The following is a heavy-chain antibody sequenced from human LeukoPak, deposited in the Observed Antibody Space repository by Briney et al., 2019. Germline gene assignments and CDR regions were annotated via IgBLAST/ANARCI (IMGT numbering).Heavy chain of an antibody. CDR1: GYTFTSYY. J-gene: IGHJ3*02. V-gene: IGHV1-2*04. CDR3: ARDISGIAAAVWVAERTNDAFDI. Sequence: ASVKVSCKASGYTFTSYYMHWVRQAPGQGLECMGWINPNSGGTNYAQKFQGWVTMTRDTSIRTAYMELSRLRSDDTAVYYCARDISGIAAAVWVAERTNDAFDIWGQGTMVTVSS. CDR2: INPNSGGT. D-gene: IGHD6-13*01.